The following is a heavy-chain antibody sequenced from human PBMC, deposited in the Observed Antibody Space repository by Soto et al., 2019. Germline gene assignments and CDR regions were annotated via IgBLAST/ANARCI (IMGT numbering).Heavy chain of an antibody. CDR3: ARGRKGSSSSWYVD. Sequence: SETLSLACAFYVGSGSFSGYLWSWIRQPPGNGLEWIGEITHSGSTNYNPSLKSRVTISVDTSKNQFSLELRSVTAADTAVYYCARGRKGSSSSWYVDWGQGTLVTVSS. CDR1: VGSGSFSGYL. D-gene: IGHD6-13*01. V-gene: IGHV4-34*01. J-gene: IGHJ4*02. CDR2: ITHSGST.